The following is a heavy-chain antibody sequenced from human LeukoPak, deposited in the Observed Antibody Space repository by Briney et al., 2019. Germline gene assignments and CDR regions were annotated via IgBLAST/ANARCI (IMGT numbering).Heavy chain of an antibody. Sequence: PSETLSLPCTVSGGSISSYYWSWIRQPPGKGLEWIGYIYYSGSTNYNPSLKSRVTISVDTSKNQFSLKLSSVTAADTAVYYCAREVAWLPPHRAFDIWGQGTMVTVSS. V-gene: IGHV4-59*01. CDR2: IYYSGST. CDR3: AREVAWLPPHRAFDI. D-gene: IGHD3-22*01. CDR1: GGSISSYY. J-gene: IGHJ3*02.